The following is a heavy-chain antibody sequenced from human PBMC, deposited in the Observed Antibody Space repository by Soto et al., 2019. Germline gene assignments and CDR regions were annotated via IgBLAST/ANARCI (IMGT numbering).Heavy chain of an antibody. D-gene: IGHD1-26*01. V-gene: IGHV3-7*04. CDR1: GFSFRSDW. CDR3: SGGVGDAI. CDR2: TNQDGSEK. Sequence: EDQLVESGGGLVQPGGSLRLTCAVSGFSFRSDWMNWVRQAPGKGLEWVAHTNQDGSEKYYLDSVKGRFTIFRDTAKNYVYLKMKSLRAKDSAVYYWSGGVGDAIWGQGPLVTVSS. J-gene: IGHJ4*02.